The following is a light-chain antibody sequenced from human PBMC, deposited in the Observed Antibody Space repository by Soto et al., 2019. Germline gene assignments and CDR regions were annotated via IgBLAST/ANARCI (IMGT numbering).Light chain of an antibody. V-gene: IGKV1-39*01. CDR2: AAS. Sequence: DIHMTQSPSSLSASVGDRVTITCRASQSISTYLNWYQHKPGKAPKLLIYAASSLQSGVPSRFSGSGSGTDFTLTISSLQPEDFATYYCQQSYTIPPYTFGPGTKVQIK. CDR1: QSISTY. CDR3: QQSYTIPPYT. J-gene: IGKJ3*01.